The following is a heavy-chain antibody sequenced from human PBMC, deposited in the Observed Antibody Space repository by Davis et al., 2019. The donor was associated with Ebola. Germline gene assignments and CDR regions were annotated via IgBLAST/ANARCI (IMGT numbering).Heavy chain of an antibody. Sequence: AASVKVSCKASGYTFSSYGISWVRQAPGQGLEWMGWIDTYNGNTNYAQKLQGRVTTTTDASTSTAYMELRSLRSDDTAVYYCARGTTSGYAIDFWGQGTLVTVSS. D-gene: IGHD3-22*01. CDR2: IDTYNGNT. V-gene: IGHV1-18*04. CDR1: GYTFSSYG. J-gene: IGHJ4*02. CDR3: ARGTTSGYAIDF.